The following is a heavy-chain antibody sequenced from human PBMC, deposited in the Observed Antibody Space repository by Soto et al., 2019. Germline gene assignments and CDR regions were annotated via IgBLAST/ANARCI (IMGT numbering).Heavy chain of an antibody. V-gene: IGHV1-46*01. CDR2: INPSGGST. CDR1: GYTFTSYY. J-gene: IGHJ5*02. CDR3: ARESAAAAPSYNWFDP. D-gene: IGHD6-13*01. Sequence: ASVKVSCKASGYTFTSYYMHWVRQAPGQGLEWMGIINPSGGSTSYAQKFQGRVTITRDTSTSTVYMELSSLRSEDTAVYYCARESAAAAPSYNWFDPWGQGTLVTVSS.